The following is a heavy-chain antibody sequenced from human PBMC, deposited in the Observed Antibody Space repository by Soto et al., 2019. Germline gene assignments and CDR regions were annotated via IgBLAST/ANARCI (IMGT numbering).Heavy chain of an antibody. Sequence: GASVKVSCKASGYTFTSYGISWVRQAPGQGLEWMGWISAYNGNTNYAQKLQGRVTMTTDTSTSTAYMELRSLRSDDTAVYYCARGSDFWSGYSIFDYWGRGTLVTVSS. CDR1: GYTFTSYG. CDR3: ARGSDFWSGYSIFDY. V-gene: IGHV1-18*01. CDR2: ISAYNGNT. D-gene: IGHD3-3*01. J-gene: IGHJ4*02.